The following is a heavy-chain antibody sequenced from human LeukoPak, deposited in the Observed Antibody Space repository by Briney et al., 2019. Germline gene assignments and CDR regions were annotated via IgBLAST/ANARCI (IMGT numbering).Heavy chain of an antibody. CDR2: ISSSGSTI. Sequence: GGSLRLSCAASGFTFSDYFMSWIRQAPGKGLEWVSYISSSGSTIYYADSVKGRFTISRDNAKNSLYLQMNSLRAEDTAVYYCARDSAHDYGDYGGGTLDYWGQGTLVTVSS. D-gene: IGHD4-17*01. CDR3: ARDSAHDYGDYGGGTLDY. V-gene: IGHV3-11*01. J-gene: IGHJ4*02. CDR1: GFTFSDYF.